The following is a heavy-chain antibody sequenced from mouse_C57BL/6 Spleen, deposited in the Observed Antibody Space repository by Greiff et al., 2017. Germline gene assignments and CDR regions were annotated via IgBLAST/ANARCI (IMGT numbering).Heavy chain of an antibody. CDR2: IYPGDGDT. CDR3: ARTPITTVVATDY. Sequence: QVQLQQSGPELVKPGASVKISCKASGYAFSSSWMNWVKQRPGKGLEWIGRIYPGDGDTNYNGKFKGKATLTADKSSSTAYMQLSSLTSEDSAVYFCARTPITTVVATDYWGKGTTLSVSS. V-gene: IGHV1-82*01. CDR1: GYAFSSSW. D-gene: IGHD1-1*01. J-gene: IGHJ2*01.